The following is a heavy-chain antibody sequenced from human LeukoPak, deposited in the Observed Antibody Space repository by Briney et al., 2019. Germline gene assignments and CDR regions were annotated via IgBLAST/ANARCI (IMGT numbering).Heavy chain of an antibody. J-gene: IGHJ4*02. CDR3: ARGGYYGAFDY. D-gene: IGHD3-10*01. CDR1: GGSVSSVGDY. V-gene: IGHV4-61*02. Sequence: SETLSLTCTISGGSVSSVGDYWNWIRQPAGRGLEWIGRIYVSGSTDYNPSLESRVSMSLDTSENQFSLKLSSVTAADTAVYYCARGGYYGAFDYWGQGTLVTVAS. CDR2: IYVSGST.